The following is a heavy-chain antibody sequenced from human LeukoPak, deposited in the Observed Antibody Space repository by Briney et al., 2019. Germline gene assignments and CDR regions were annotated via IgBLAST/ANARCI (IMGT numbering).Heavy chain of an antibody. CDR2: ISSSSSYI. CDR1: GFTFSTHA. V-gene: IGHV3-21*01. D-gene: IGHD3-10*01. J-gene: IGHJ4*02. CDR3: ARDDTISGSFDY. Sequence: PGGSLRLSCVVSGFTFSTHAMTWVRQAPGKGLEWVSSISSSSSYIYYADSVKGRFTISRDNAKNSLYLQMNSLRAEDTAVYYCARDDTISGSFDYWGQGTLVTVSS.